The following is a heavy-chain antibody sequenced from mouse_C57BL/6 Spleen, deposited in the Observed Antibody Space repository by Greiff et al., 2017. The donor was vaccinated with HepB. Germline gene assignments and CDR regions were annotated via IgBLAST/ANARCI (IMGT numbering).Heavy chain of an antibody. CDR3: ARDQGRDYAMDY. CDR2: ISDGGSYT. Sequence: EVKLQESGGGLVKPGGSLKLSCAASGFTFSSYAMSWVRQTPEKRLEWVATISDGGSYTYYPDNVKGRFTISRDNAKNNLYLQMSHLKSEDTAMYYCARDQGRDYAMDYWGQGTSVTVSS. V-gene: IGHV5-4*01. D-gene: IGHD3-2*02. CDR1: GFTFSSYA. J-gene: IGHJ4*01.